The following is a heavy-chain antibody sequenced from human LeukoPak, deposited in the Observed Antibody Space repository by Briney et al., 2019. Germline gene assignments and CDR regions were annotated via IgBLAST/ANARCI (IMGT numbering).Heavy chain of an antibody. CDR2: ISGSGDST. Sequence: GGSLRLSCAASGFTFSSYAMSWVRQAPGKGLEWVSAISGSGDSTYYADSVKGRFTISRDNSKNTLYLQMNSLRAEDTAVYYCAKDPHRPGGSYYVPTDGMDVWGQGTTVTVSS. CDR1: GFTFSSYA. V-gene: IGHV3-23*01. J-gene: IGHJ6*02. CDR3: AKDPHRPGGSYYVPTDGMDV. D-gene: IGHD1-26*01.